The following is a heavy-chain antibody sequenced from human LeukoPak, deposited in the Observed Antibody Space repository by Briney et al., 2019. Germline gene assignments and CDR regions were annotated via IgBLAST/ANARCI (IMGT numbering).Heavy chain of an antibody. D-gene: IGHD2-15*01. CDR1: GGSFSGYY. J-gene: IGHJ4*02. CDR2: INHSGST. Sequence: SETLSLTCAVYGGSFSGYYWSWIRQPPGKGLEWIGEINHSGSTNYNPSLKSRVTISVDTSKNQFSLKLSSVTAADTAVYYCASPPPNCSGGSCYFPIDYWGQGTLVPVSS. CDR3: ASPPPNCSGGSCYFPIDY. V-gene: IGHV4-34*01.